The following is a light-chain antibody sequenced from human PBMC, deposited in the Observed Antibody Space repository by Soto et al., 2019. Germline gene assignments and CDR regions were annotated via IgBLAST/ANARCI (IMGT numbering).Light chain of an antibody. CDR1: QSVRTN. J-gene: IGKJ4*01. V-gene: IGKV3-15*01. CDR3: QQYNNWPPLT. CDR2: AAS. Sequence: EVVVTQSPATLSVSLGGRATLSCRASQSVRTNLAWYQQKPGQAPRLLIYAASTMATGIPARFSGSGSGTEFTLTITSLQSEDFEVYYCQQYNNWPPLTFGGGTKVEIK.